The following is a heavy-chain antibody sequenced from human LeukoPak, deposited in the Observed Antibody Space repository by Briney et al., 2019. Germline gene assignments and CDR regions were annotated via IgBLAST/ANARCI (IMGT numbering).Heavy chain of an antibody. D-gene: IGHD3-16*02. CDR3: ARDFRSGYFDY. Sequence: SETLSLTCTVSGGSISSSSYYWGWIRQPPGKGLEWIGSIYYSGSTYYNPSLKSRVTISVDTSKNQFSLKLSSVTAADTAVYYCARDFRSGYFDYWGQGTLVTVSS. V-gene: IGHV4-39*07. J-gene: IGHJ4*02. CDR2: IYYSGST. CDR1: GGSISSSSYY.